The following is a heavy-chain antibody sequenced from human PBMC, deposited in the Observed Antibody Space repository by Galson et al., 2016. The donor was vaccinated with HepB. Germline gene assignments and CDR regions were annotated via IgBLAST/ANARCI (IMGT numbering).Heavy chain of an antibody. V-gene: IGHV3-23*01. CDR2: ISGGPDGRT. CDR3: AKLWAPGLVTGSTFFDS. CDR1: GFTFSYYG. D-gene: IGHD3-16*01. J-gene: IGHJ4*02. Sequence: SLRLSCAASGFTFSYYGMSWVRQAAGKGLEWDSGISGGPDGRTYYADSVKGRFTSSRDNSNNTLYLQMHSLRAEDTAVYYCAKLWAPGLVTGSTFFDSWGQGTRVTVSS.